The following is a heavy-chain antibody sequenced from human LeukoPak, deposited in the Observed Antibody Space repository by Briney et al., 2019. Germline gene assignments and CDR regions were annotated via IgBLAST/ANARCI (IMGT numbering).Heavy chain of an antibody. D-gene: IGHD3-16*01. CDR2: ITSSSSTI. CDR3: ARVGLGVYGGDY. J-gene: IGHJ4*02. CDR1: GFTFSSYS. V-gene: IGHV3-48*01. Sequence: GGSLRLSCAASGFTFSSYSMDWVRQAPGKGLEWVSYITSSSSTIHYVDSVKGRFTISRDNAKNSVYLQMNSLRAEDTAVYYCARVGLGVYGGDYWGQGTLVTVSS.